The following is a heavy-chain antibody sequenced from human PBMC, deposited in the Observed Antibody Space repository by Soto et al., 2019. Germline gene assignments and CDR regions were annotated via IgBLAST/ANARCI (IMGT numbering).Heavy chain of an antibody. CDR1: GGSISSSSHH. D-gene: IGHD3-3*01. Sequence: SETLSLTCTVSGGSISSSSHHWAWIRQPPGKGLEWIGSIYYSGNTYHNPSLKSRVTISVDTSKNQFSLKLSSVTAADTAVYYCARDLRFLEWLAWFDPWGQGTLVTVSS. CDR3: ARDLRFLEWLAWFDP. J-gene: IGHJ5*02. CDR2: IYYSGNT. V-gene: IGHV4-39*01.